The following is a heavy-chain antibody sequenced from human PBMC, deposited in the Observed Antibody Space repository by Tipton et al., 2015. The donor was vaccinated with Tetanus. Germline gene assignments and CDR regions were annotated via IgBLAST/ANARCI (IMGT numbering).Heavy chain of an antibody. D-gene: IGHD6-6*01. Sequence: PLRLSCAGSGFTFNDFYMSWVRQAPGKGPEFVSHISPSGGITYYADSVRGRFTISRDNAKNPLSLQVNSLRAEDTAVYYCARVWGRGQLVTKPNWYFDLWGRGTLVTVSS. J-gene: IGHJ2*01. CDR2: ISPSGGIT. CDR1: GFTFNDFY. V-gene: IGHV3-11*01. CDR3: ARVWGRGQLVTKPNWYFDL.